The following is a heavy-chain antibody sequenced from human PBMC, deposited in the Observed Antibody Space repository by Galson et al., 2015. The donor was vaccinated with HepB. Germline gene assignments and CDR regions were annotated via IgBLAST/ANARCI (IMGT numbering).Heavy chain of an antibody. Sequence: SVKVSCKASGGTFSSYAISWVRQAPGQGLEWMGGIIPIFGTANYAQKFQGRVTITADESTSTAYMELSSLRSEDTAVYYCARDREGITGTTFVVGAFDIWGQGTMVTISS. CDR1: GGTFSSYA. J-gene: IGHJ3*02. CDR2: IIPIFGTA. D-gene: IGHD1-7*01. CDR3: ARDREGITGTTFVVGAFDI. V-gene: IGHV1-69*13.